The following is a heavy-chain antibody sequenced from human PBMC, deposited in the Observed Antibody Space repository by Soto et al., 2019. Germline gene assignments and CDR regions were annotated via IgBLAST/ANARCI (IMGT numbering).Heavy chain of an antibody. CDR3: ARGGSSSGGYYYGMDV. D-gene: IGHD6-6*01. Sequence: GESLKISCKGSGYSFTSYWIGWVRQMPGKGLEWMGIIYPGDSDTRYSPSFQGQVTISADKSISTAYLQWSSLKASDTATYYCARGGSSSGGYYYGMDVWGQGTTVTVSS. CDR1: GYSFTSYW. V-gene: IGHV5-51*01. J-gene: IGHJ6*02. CDR2: IYPGDSDT.